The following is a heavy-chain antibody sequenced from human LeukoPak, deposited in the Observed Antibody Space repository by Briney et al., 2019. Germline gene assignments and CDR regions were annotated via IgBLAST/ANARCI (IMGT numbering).Heavy chain of an antibody. D-gene: IGHD3-22*01. V-gene: IGHV3-23*01. CDR2: IGSDDNT. J-gene: IGHJ4*02. Sequence: GVSLRLSCAASGFTFSRNAMAWVRQAPGKGLVGVADIGSDDNTHYADSVKGRFTISRDNSKKTLYLQMNSLRAEDTAVYYCAIRPYYYDSGGYRDYWGQGTLVTVSS. CDR3: AIRPYYYDSGGYRDY. CDR1: GFTFSRNA.